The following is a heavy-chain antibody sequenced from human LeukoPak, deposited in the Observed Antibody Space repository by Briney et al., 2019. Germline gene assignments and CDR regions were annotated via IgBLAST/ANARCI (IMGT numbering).Heavy chain of an antibody. D-gene: IGHD1-1*01. Sequence: SETLSLTCTVSDGSISRTSYNWGCIRQPPGKGLEWIGTIYYTGSTYYNPSLKSRITISLDTSNNHFSLKLSSVTAADTAMYYCARIAGSTTFDYWGQGTLVTVSS. J-gene: IGHJ4*02. CDR3: ARIAGSTTFDY. CDR2: IYYTGST. V-gene: IGHV4-39*07. CDR1: DGSISRTSYN.